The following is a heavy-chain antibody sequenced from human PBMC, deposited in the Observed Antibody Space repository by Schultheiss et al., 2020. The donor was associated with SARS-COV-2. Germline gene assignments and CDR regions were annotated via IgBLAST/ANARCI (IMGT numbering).Heavy chain of an antibody. CDR3: ARVADTYYYDSCPDY. CDR1: GFVFSSYG. CDR2: IWYDGSNK. V-gene: IGHV3-33*01. D-gene: IGHD3-22*01. Sequence: GGSLRLSCAASGFVFSSYGMHWVRQAPGKGLEWVAIIWYDGSNKYSADSVKGRFTISRDNSKNTLYLQMNSLRVEDTAVYYCARVADTYYYDSCPDYWGQGTLVTVSS. J-gene: IGHJ4*02.